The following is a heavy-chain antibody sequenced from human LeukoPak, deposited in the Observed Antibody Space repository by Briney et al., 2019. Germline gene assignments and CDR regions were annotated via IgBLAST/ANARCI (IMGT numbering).Heavy chain of an antibody. J-gene: IGHJ4*02. CDR2: INPDGSGT. Sequence: GGSLRLSCAASGFTFSDAWMNWVRQAPGKGLVWVSCINPDGSGTTYADSVKGRLTISRDNAKNTVFLQMNSLRAEDTAVYYCARAYDSGTYSTFDYWGQGALVTVTS. D-gene: IGHD3-10*01. CDR1: GFTFSDAW. V-gene: IGHV3-74*01. CDR3: ARAYDSGTYSTFDY.